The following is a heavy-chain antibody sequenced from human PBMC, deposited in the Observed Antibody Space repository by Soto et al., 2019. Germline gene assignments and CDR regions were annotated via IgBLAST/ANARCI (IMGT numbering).Heavy chain of an antibody. CDR2: ITSGWNR. J-gene: IGHJ6*02. Sequence: EVQLLESGGGLAQPGGSLRLSCTASGITLTNFAMTWVRQAPGKGLEWVSGITSGWNRYYAASVRGRFTISRDNSKNTLYLQMNSLRVEDTAVYYCAKTRTTHRVQTPGYRLDVWGQGTTVTV. D-gene: IGHD1-7*01. V-gene: IGHV3-23*01. CDR1: GITLTNFA. CDR3: AKTRTTHRVQTPGYRLDV.